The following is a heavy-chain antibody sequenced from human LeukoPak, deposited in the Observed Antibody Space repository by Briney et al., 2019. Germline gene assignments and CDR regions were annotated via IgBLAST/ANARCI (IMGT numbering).Heavy chain of an antibody. CDR3: ARGGVNPVDH. J-gene: IGHJ4*02. D-gene: IGHD1-14*01. Sequence: GGSLRLSCAASGFPFNSFWMHWVRQAPGKGLVWVSDMNEYSTTIRYADSVKGRFTISRNNAKSILYLQMNNLRAEDTAMYFCARGGVNPVDHWGQGTLVTVSS. V-gene: IGHV3-74*01. CDR2: MNEYSTTI. CDR1: GFPFNSFW.